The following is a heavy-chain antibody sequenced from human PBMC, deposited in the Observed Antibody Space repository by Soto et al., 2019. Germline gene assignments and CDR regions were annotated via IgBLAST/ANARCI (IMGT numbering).Heavy chain of an antibody. CDR2: ISGDGSST. CDR3: ARPRYDGSGTPFDH. D-gene: IGHD3-22*01. Sequence: EVQLVESGGGLVQPGGSLRVSCAASGFTSSSYWMHWVRQVPGKGLVWVSRISGDGSSTSYADAVRGRFTISRDNAKNTLYLQMNSLRAEDTALYYCARPRYDGSGTPFDHWGQGALVTVSA. CDR1: GFTSSSYW. J-gene: IGHJ4*02. V-gene: IGHV3-74*01.